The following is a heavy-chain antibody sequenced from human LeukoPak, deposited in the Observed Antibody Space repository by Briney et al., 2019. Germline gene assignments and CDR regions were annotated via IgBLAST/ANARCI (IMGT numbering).Heavy chain of an antibody. Sequence: PGGSLRLSCAASGFTFDDYTMHWVRQAPGKGLEWVSLISWDGGSTYYADSVKGRFTISRDNSKNSLYLQMNSLRTEDTALYYCAKDGAGRDYYYYYMDVWGKGTTVTISS. CDR3: AKDGAGRDYYYYYMDV. V-gene: IGHV3-43*01. J-gene: IGHJ6*03. CDR2: ISWDGGST. CDR1: GFTFDDYT.